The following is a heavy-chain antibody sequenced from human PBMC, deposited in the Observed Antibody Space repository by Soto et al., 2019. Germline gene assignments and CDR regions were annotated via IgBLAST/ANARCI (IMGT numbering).Heavy chain of an antibody. Sequence: GSLRLSCAASGFTFSSSDMNWVRQAPGKGLEWVAVISYDGSNKYYADSVKGRFTISRDNSKNTLYLQMNSLRAEDTAVYYCARDIHGSGSYYSWGQGTPVTVSS. CDR3: ARDIHGSGSYYS. V-gene: IGHV3-30-3*01. CDR2: ISYDGSNK. J-gene: IGHJ5*02. D-gene: IGHD3-10*01. CDR1: GFTFSSSD.